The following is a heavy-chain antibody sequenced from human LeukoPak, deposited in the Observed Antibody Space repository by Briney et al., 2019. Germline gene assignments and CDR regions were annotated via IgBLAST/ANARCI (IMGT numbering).Heavy chain of an antibody. CDR2: INHTGIT. CDR3: ARGKWNYSPFDY. V-gene: IGHV4-34*01. Sequence: SETPSLTCAVYGESFSGYYWSWIRQPPGKGLEWLVEINHTGITNYNPSLTSRVTISVDTSKNQFSLNLNSVTAADTAVYYCARGKWNYSPFDYWGQGALVTVSS. J-gene: IGHJ4*02. CDR1: GESFSGYY. D-gene: IGHD1-7*01.